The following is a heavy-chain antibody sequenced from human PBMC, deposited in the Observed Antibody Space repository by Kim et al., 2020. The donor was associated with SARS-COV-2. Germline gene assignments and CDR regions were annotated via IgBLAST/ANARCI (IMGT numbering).Heavy chain of an antibody. J-gene: IGHJ5*02. D-gene: IGHD5-18*01. CDR3: ASGPAGGYSYGAPGGNRFDP. Sequence: SETLSLTCTVSGGSVSSGSYYWSWIRQPPGKGLEWIGYLYYSGSTNYNPSLKSRVTISVDTSKNQFSLKLCSVTAADTAVSYCASGPAGGYSYGAPGGNRFDPRGQGTLVTLLS. CDR1: GGSVSSGSYY. CDR2: LYYSGST. V-gene: IGHV4-61*01.